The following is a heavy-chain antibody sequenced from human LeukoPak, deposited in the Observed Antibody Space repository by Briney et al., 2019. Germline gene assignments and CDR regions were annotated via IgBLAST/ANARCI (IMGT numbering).Heavy chain of an antibody. CDR3: ARIRDGYNDAYDL. CDR2: VNPDGGNT. Sequence: ASVTVSCKASLYTFTNSYIHWVRQAPGQVLEWMGLVNPDGGNTNYAQNFQGRVTLTRDTSTSTVYMELSSLRSEDTAIYYCARIRDGYNDAYDLWGQGTVVTVPS. V-gene: IGHV1-46*01. D-gene: IGHD5-24*01. J-gene: IGHJ3*01. CDR1: LYTFTNSY.